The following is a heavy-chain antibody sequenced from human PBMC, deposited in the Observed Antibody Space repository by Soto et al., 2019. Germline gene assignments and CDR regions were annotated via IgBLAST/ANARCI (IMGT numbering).Heavy chain of an antibody. CDR3: AKDNVCSGGSCYPDYFDY. CDR1: GFTFSSYA. Sequence: EVQLLESGGGLVQPGGSLRLSCAASGFTFSSYAMSWVRQAPGKGLEWVSAISGSGGSTYYADSVKGRFTISRGNSKNTLYLQMNSLRAEDTAVYYCAKDNVCSGGSCYPDYFDYWGQGTLVTVSS. D-gene: IGHD2-15*01. CDR2: ISGSGGST. J-gene: IGHJ4*02. V-gene: IGHV3-23*01.